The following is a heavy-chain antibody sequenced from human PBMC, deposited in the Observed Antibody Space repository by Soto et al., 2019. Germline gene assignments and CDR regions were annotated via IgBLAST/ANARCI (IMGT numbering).Heavy chain of an antibody. V-gene: IGHV3-23*01. Sequence: GGSLRLSCAASGFTFSSYAMGWVRQAPGKGLEWVSAITGSGAGTYYADSVKGRFTISRDNSKNTLYLQMNSLRAEDTAVYYCAKGTTTVTTDVWGKGTTVTVSS. J-gene: IGHJ6*04. CDR1: GFTFSSYA. CDR3: AKGTTTVTTDV. CDR2: ITGSGAGT. D-gene: IGHD4-17*01.